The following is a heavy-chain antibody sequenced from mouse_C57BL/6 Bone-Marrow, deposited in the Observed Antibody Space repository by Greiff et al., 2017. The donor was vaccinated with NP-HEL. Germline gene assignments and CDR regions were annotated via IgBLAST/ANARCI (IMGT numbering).Heavy chain of an antibody. D-gene: IGHD1-1*01. CDR1: GFTFSSYA. CDR3: ARDLTTVVATNAMDY. V-gene: IGHV5-4*01. J-gene: IGHJ4*01. Sequence: EVMLVESGGGLVKPGGSLKLSCAASGFTFSSYAMSWVRQTPEKRLEWVATISDGGSYTYYPDNVKGRFTISRDNAKNNLYLQMSHLKSEDTAMYYCARDLTTVVATNAMDYRGQGTSVTVSS. CDR2: ISDGGSYT.